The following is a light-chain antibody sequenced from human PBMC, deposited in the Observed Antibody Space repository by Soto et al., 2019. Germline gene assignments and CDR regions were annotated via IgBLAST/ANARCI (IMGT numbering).Light chain of an antibody. J-gene: IGKJ1*01. V-gene: IGKV1-39*01. CDR1: QSIGSY. Sequence: DIQMTQSPSSLSASIGDRVTITCRASQSIGSYLNWYQQKPGKAPKLLMSAASSLHSGVPSRFSGSGSGTDFTLTIKSLQPEDFATYYCQQSYGALTWTFGQGTKVDIK. CDR2: AAS. CDR3: QQSYGALTWT.